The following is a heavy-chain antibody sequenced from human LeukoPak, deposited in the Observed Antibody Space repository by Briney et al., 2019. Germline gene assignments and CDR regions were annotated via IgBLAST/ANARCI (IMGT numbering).Heavy chain of an antibody. J-gene: IGHJ4*02. CDR2: ISSSSSYI. CDR1: GFTFSSYS. D-gene: IGHD2-2*01. CDR3: AREVVGGYFDY. V-gene: IGHV3-21*01. Sequence: PGGSLRLSCAASGFTFSSYSMNWVRQAPGKGLEWVSSISSSSSYIYCADSVKGRFTISRDNAKNSLYLQMNSLRAEDTAVYYCAREVVGGYFDYWGQGTLVTVSS.